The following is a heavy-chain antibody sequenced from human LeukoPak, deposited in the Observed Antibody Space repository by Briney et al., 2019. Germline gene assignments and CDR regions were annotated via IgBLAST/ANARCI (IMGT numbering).Heavy chain of an antibody. V-gene: IGHV1-18*01. J-gene: IGHJ5*02. Sequence: GASVKVSCKASGYTFTSYGISWVRQAPGQGLEWMGWISAYNGNTNYAQKLQGRVTMTTDTSTSTAYMELRSLRSDDTAVYYCARDPSITIFGVVENWFDPWGQGTLVTVSS. CDR3: ARDPSITIFGVVENWFDP. CDR1: GYTFTSYG. CDR2: ISAYNGNT. D-gene: IGHD3-3*01.